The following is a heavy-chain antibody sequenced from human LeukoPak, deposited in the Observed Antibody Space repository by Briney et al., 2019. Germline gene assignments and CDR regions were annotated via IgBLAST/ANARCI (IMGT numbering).Heavy chain of an antibody. CDR3: ARVIAAAGVPIFDY. D-gene: IGHD6-13*01. J-gene: IGHJ4*02. CDR2: IIPIFGTA. CDR1: GGTFSSYA. Sequence: ASVKVSCKASGGTFSSYAISWVRQAPGQGLEWMGGIIPIFGTANYAQKFQGRVTITADESTSTAYMELSSLRSEDTAVYYCARVIAAAGVPIFDYWGQGTLVTVSS. V-gene: IGHV1-69*13.